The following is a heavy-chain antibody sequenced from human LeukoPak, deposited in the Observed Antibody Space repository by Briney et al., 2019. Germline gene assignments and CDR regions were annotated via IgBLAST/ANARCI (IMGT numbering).Heavy chain of an antibody. CDR1: GFTFTTYA. Sequence: PGGSLRLSCAASGFTFTTYAMSWVRQAPGKGLEWVSAITSSGTTFYADSVKGRFTISRDNSKSTLDLQMNSLRAEDTAVYYCAREVLWFGELYYYYYGMDVWGQGTTVTVSS. CDR3: AREVLWFGELYYYYYGMDV. J-gene: IGHJ6*02. V-gene: IGHV3-23*01. D-gene: IGHD3-10*01. CDR2: ITSSGTT.